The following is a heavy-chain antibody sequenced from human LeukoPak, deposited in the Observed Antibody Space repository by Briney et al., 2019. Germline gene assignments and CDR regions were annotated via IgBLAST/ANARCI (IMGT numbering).Heavy chain of an antibody. CDR1: GFTFSGSA. CDR2: IRSKANSYAT. CDR3: RSRYDYVWGSYRYSADY. D-gene: IGHD3-16*02. V-gene: IGHV3-73*01. Sequence: GGSLRLSCAASGFTFSGSAMHWVRQASGKGLEWVGRIRSKANSYATAYAASVKGRFTISRDDSKNTAYLQMNSLKTEDTAVYYCRSRYDYVWGSYRYSADYWGQGTLVTVSS. J-gene: IGHJ4*02.